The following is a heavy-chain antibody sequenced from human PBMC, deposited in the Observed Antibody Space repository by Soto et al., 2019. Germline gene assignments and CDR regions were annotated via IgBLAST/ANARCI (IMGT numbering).Heavy chain of an antibody. CDR3: GRLAEAATGHTVFDF. V-gene: IGHV4-39*02. CDR1: GASIKSRNYF. Sequence: SETLSLTCTVSGASIKSRNYFWGWIRQPPGKGLEFVGSIHSSGSTYYNPSLKSRVTVSVDLSNSHFSLSLKSLTATDTAVYYCGRLAEAATGHTVFDFWGQGTLVTVSS. D-gene: IGHD2-15*01. CDR2: IHSSGST. J-gene: IGHJ4*02.